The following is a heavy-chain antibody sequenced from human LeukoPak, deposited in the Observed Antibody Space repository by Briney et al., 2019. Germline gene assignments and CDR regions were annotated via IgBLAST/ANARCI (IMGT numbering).Heavy chain of an antibody. CDR1: GGSFSGYY. CDR3: ARGPYQLLYPYYYYYYMDV. Sequence: SETLSLTCAVYGGSFSGYYWSWIRQPPGKGLEWVGEINHSGGTNYNPSLKSRVTISVDTSKNQFSLKLSSVTAADTAVYYCARGPYQLLYPYYYYYYMDVWGKGTTVTVSS. V-gene: IGHV4-34*01. J-gene: IGHJ6*03. D-gene: IGHD2-2*02. CDR2: INHSGGT.